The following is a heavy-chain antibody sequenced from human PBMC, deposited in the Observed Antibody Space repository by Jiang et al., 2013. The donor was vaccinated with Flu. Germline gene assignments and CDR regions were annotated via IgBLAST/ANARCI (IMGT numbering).Heavy chain of an antibody. Sequence: LLKPSETLSLTCAVYGGSFSGYYWSWIRQPPGKGLEWIGEINHSGSTNYNPSLKSRVTISVDTSKNQFSLKLSSVTAADTAVYYCARGRAARRPLDYWGQGTLVTVSS. J-gene: IGHJ4*02. V-gene: IGHV4-34*01. CDR2: INHSGST. CDR3: ARGRAARRPLDY. D-gene: IGHD6-6*01. CDR1: GGSFSGYY.